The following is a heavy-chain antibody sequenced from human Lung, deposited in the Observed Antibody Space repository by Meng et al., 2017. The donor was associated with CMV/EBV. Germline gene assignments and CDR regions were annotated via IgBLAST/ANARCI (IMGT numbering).Heavy chain of an antibody. J-gene: IGHJ4*02. CDR2: ISAYNGNT. D-gene: IGHD1-26*01. Sequence: QAKLVQSGGEGKKPVASLTVSGKASGYTFTNYGIAWVRQAPGQGLEWMGWISAYNGNTNYAQTLQGRVTMTTDTSTSTAYMELRSLRSDDTAVYYCARVEVGITSGDYWGQGTLVTVSS. CDR3: ARVEVGITSGDY. V-gene: IGHV1-18*01. CDR1: GYTFTNYG.